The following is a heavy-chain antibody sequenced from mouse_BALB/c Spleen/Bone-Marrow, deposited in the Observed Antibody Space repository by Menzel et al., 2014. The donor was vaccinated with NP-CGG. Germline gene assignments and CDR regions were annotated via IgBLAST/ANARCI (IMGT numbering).Heavy chain of an antibody. CDR3: ARSLYYRYDFFDY. Sequence: EVKLMESGGGLVQPGGSRKLPCAASGFTFSSFGMHWVRQAPEKGLEWVAYISSGSSTIYYADTVKGRFTISRDNPKNTLFLQMTSLRSEDTAMYYCARSLYYRYDFFDYWGQGTTLTVSS. D-gene: IGHD2-14*01. J-gene: IGHJ2*01. CDR2: ISSGSSTI. V-gene: IGHV5-17*02. CDR1: GFTFSSFG.